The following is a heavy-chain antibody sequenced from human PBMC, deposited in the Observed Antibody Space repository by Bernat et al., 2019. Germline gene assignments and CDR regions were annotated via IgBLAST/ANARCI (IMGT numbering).Heavy chain of an antibody. D-gene: IGHD2-15*01. CDR3: ARIFVSVVVADTRVDYYYGMDV. Sequence: QVTLKESGPVLVKPTETLTLTCTVSGFSLSNARMGVSWIRQPPGKALEWLAHIFSNDEKSYSTSLKSRLTISKDTSKSQVVLTMTNMDPVDTATYYCARIFVSVVVADTRVDYYYGMDVWGQGTTVTVSS. CDR2: IFSNDEK. V-gene: IGHV2-26*01. CDR1: GFSLSNARMG. J-gene: IGHJ6*02.